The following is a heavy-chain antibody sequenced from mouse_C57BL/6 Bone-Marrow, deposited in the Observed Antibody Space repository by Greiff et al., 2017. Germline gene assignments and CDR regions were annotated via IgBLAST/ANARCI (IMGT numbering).Heavy chain of an antibody. CDR2: IDPSDSST. J-gene: IGHJ4*01. CDR1: GYTFTSYW. CDR3: SRADYYGSIPDAMDY. V-gene: IGHV1-59*01. D-gene: IGHD1-1*01. Sequence: VQLQQPGAELVRPGASVKLSCKASGYTFTSYWMHWVKQRPGQGLEWIGVIDPSDSSTNYNQKFKGKATFTVDTASSTAYMQLSSLTSEDAAVYYCSRADYYGSIPDAMDYWGQGTSVTVSS.